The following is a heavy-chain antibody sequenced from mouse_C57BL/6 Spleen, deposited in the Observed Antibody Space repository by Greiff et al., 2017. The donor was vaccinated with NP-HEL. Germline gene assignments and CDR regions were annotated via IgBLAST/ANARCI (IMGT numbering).Heavy chain of an antibody. Sequence: VQLQQSGAELVKPGASVKLSCKASGYTFTSYWMHWVKQRPGQGLEWIGMIHPNSGSTNYNEKFKSKATLTVDKSSSTAYMQLSSLTSEDSAVYYCASPFYSNYFAYWGQGTLVTVSA. D-gene: IGHD2-5*01. V-gene: IGHV1-64*01. CDR2: IHPNSGST. J-gene: IGHJ3*01. CDR3: ASPFYSNYFAY. CDR1: GYTFTSYW.